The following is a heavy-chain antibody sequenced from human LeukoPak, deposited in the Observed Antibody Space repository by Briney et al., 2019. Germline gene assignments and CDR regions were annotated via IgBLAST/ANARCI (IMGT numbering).Heavy chain of an antibody. D-gene: IGHD5-24*01. Sequence: GRSLRLSCAASGFTVSSNYMSWVRQAPGRGLEWVSVIYSGGTTNYAESVKGRFIISRDNSKNTLYLQMNSLRAEDTAVYYCARTGYGYNYYDYWGQGTLVTVSS. V-gene: IGHV3-53*01. CDR1: GFTVSSNY. CDR2: IYSGGTT. J-gene: IGHJ4*02. CDR3: ARTGYGYNYYDY.